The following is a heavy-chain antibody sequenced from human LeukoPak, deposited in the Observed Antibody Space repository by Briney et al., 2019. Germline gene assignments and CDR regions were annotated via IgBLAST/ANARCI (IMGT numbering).Heavy chain of an antibody. CDR3: ARHVPEPDCRSVSCPAKGQFDY. Sequence: SETLSLTCTVSGGSISSFYWSWLRQPPGKGLEWIGYIHYSGSTNYNPSLKSRVTISVDTSKNQFSLKLSSVTAADTAVYYCARHVPEPDCRSVSCPAKGQFDYWGQGALVTVSS. CDR1: GGSISSFY. V-gene: IGHV4-59*08. D-gene: IGHD2-2*01. CDR2: IHYSGST. J-gene: IGHJ4*02.